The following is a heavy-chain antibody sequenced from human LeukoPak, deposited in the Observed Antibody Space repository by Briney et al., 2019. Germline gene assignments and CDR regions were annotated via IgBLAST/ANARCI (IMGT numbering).Heavy chain of an antibody. CDR3: TKDLMTGFSSGWYFAY. CDR1: GFTFNGYA. CDR2: TGGSDDNT. Sequence: GGSLSLLCERSGFTFNGYAFSWVRRAPGKGVEWVAVTGGSDDNTHYADSVKGHFTISRDNSEKRLFLQMNSLRPDDSALYYCTKDLMTGFSSGWYFAYWGQGTLVTVSS. D-gene: IGHD6-19*01. J-gene: IGHJ4*02. V-gene: IGHV3-23*01.